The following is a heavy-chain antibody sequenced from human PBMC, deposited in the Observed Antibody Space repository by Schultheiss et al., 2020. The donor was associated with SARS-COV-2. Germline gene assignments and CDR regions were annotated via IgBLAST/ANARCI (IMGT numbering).Heavy chain of an antibody. CDR2: INYSGRT. D-gene: IGHD1-7*01. CDR1: GGSISNPTYY. CDR3: ARSNYCTWCGFDY. V-gene: IGHV4-61*01. Sequence: SQTLSLTCTVSGGSISNPTYYWSWIRQPPGKGLEWIGYINYSGRTNYNPSLESRVAISVDTSKNQFSLKLSSVTAADTAVYYCARSNYCTWCGFDYWGQGALVTVSS. J-gene: IGHJ4*02.